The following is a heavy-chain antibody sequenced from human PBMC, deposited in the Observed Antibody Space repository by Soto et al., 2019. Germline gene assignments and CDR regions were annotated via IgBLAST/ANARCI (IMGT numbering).Heavy chain of an antibody. CDR1: GGSISSYF. CDR2: VYYTGTT. Sequence: SETLSLTCTVSGGSISSYFYIWVRQPPGKGLEWIGSVYYTGTTDYNPPLKSRVTISVDTSKTQFSLNLRSVTAADTAVYYCARDLAAVPRAFDYWGRGTLVTAPQ. D-gene: IGHD6-13*01. CDR3: ARDLAAVPRAFDY. J-gene: IGHJ4*02. V-gene: IGHV4-59*01.